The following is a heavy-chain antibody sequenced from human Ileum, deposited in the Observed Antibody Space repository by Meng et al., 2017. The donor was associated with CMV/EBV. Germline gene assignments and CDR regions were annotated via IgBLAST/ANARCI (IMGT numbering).Heavy chain of an antibody. Sequence: SETLSLTCAISGDNVSSNSAAWHWIMQSPSRGLEWLGKTYYRCKWYHDYAVSLKSRITINSDTSKNQFSLLLNSVTPEDTAVYYCGSWYFDYWGQGTLVTVSS. CDR2: TYYRCKWYH. J-gene: IGHJ4*02. V-gene: IGHV6-1*01. CDR1: GDNVSSNSAA. CDR3: GSWYFDY.